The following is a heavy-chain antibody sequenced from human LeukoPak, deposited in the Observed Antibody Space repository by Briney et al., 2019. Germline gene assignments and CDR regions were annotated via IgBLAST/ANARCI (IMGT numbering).Heavy chain of an antibody. V-gene: IGHV4-59*01. CDR3: ARDQAPDAFDI. CDR2: IYYSGST. Sequence: SETLSLTCTVSGGSSSSYYWSWIRQPPGKGLEWIGYIYYSGSTNYNPSLKSRVTISVDTSKNQFSLKLSSVTAADTAVYYCARDQAPDAFDIWGQGTMVTVSS. CDR1: GGSSSSYY. J-gene: IGHJ3*02.